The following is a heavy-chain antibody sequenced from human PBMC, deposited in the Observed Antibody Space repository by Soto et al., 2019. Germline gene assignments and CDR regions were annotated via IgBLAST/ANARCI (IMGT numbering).Heavy chain of an antibody. CDR3: ARVASAGTLNWFDP. CDR2: MNPGSGKT. V-gene: IGHV1-8*02. CDR1: GYTFINFD. J-gene: IGHJ5*02. Sequence: ASVKVSCKASGYTFINFDISWVRQAAGQGLEWLGWMNPGSGKTGYASKFQGRVAMTRDASTGTSHLELSSLTSDDTAVYYCARVASAGTLNWFDPWGQGTLVTVSS. D-gene: IGHD6-13*01.